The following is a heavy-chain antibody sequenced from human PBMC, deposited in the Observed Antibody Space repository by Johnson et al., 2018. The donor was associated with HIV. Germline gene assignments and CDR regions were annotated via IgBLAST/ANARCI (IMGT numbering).Heavy chain of an antibody. D-gene: IGHD3-16*01. Sequence: QVQLVESGGGLVQPGGSLRLSCAASGFTFSSYGMHWVRQAPGKGLEWVAVIWYDGSNKYYADSVKGRFTISRDNSKNTLYLQMNSLRADDTAIYYCAKPPSRGADGFAIWGHGTMVTVSS. CDR1: GFTFSSYG. J-gene: IGHJ3*02. V-gene: IGHV3-30*02. CDR2: IWYDGSNK. CDR3: AKPPSRGADGFAI.